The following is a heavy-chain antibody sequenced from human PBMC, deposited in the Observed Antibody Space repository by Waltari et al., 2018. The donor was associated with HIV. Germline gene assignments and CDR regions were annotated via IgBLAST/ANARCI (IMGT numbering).Heavy chain of an antibody. CDR1: EYTFVNYW. J-gene: IGHJ3*02. D-gene: IGHD3-10*01. CDR2: IYPGDSDS. V-gene: IGHV5-51*01. CDR3: ARVGGFGESGDSAFEK. Sequence: DVQLAQFGAEVKKAGESLKISCQGSEYTFVNYWIAGVRQRPGEGLGRMGRIYPGDSDSGYSPSFQGQVSMSADKSKKTIYLERNNLRPSDTAIYYCARVGGFGESGDSAFEKWGQGTMVTV.